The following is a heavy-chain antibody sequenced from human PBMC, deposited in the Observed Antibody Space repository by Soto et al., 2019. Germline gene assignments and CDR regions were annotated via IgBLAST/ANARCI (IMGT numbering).Heavy chain of an antibody. CDR3: ARAPYYYDSSGYGEYAFDI. V-gene: IGHV1-3*01. D-gene: IGHD3-22*01. CDR1: VYTLTSYA. J-gene: IGHJ3*02. Sequence: ASVKVSCKASVYTLTSYAMHWVGQAPGQRLEWMGWINAGNGNTKYSQKFQGRVTITRDTSASTAYMELSSLRSEDTAVYYCARAPYYYDSSGYGEYAFDIWGQGTMVTVSS. CDR2: INAGNGNT.